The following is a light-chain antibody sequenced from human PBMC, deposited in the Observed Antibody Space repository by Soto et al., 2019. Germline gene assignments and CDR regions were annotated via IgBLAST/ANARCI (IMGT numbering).Light chain of an antibody. CDR1: QSIRSF. Sequence: EIVLTQSPATLSLSPGDRATLSCRASQSIRSFLAWYQQKPGQAPRLLIYDASNRATGIPARFSGSGSGTDFTLTISSLESEDSAVYYCQQRTDWPPLTFGGGTKLEIK. CDR2: DAS. J-gene: IGKJ4*01. CDR3: QQRTDWPPLT. V-gene: IGKV3-11*01.